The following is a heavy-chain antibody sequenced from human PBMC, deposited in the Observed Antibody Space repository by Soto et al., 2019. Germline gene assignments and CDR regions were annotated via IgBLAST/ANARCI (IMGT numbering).Heavy chain of an antibody. D-gene: IGHD3-10*01. CDR1: GFTLSNSG. J-gene: IGHJ4*02. CDR3: AKDKYYG. V-gene: IGHV3-23*01. CDR2: ISGSDGSR. Sequence: EVQLLESGGGLVQPGGSLRLSCAASGFTLSNSGMNWVRQAPGKGLEWVAGISGSDGSRYYADSVQGRFTIYRDNSKDTLVLQMNTLRTGDTDGYYCAKDKYYGWGQGTLGTVSS.